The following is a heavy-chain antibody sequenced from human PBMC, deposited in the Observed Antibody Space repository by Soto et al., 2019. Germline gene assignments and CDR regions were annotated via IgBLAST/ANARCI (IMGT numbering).Heavy chain of an antibody. Sequence: QVQVVESGGGVVQPGRSLRLSCTASGFTFSNYGIHWVRQAPGKGLEWVALVSYDGRNTYYGDSVQGRFIISRDNSKNMMELQMNILRLEDTAVYYCANSGYFGGPTLYLEDWCQGTLGTVSS. CDR1: GFTFSNYG. CDR3: ANSGYFGGPTLYLED. J-gene: IGHJ1*01. D-gene: IGHD2-8*01. V-gene: IGHV3-30*18. CDR2: VSYDGRNT.